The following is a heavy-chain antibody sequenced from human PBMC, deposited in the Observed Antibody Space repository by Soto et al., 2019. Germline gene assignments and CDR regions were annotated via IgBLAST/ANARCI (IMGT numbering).Heavy chain of an antibody. J-gene: IGHJ5*02. Sequence: GGSLRLSCVASGFTFKTYDMYWVRQVPGQGLEWVSGVGTLRDTFYSAAVAGRFIVSRENGRNSLYLQMNSLRVGDSGIYFCARGRSNDFSSSPPPRFDPWGRGTLVTVSS. CDR1: GFTFKTYD. D-gene: IGHD2-21*02. CDR3: ARGRSNDFSSSPPPRFDP. CDR2: VGTLRDT. V-gene: IGHV3-13*01.